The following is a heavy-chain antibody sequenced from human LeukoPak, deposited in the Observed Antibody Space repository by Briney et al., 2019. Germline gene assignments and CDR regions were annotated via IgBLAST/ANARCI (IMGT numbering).Heavy chain of an antibody. D-gene: IGHD3-9*01. J-gene: IGHJ4*02. CDR2: IWYGGSNK. CDR1: GFTFSSYG. V-gene: IGHV3-33*08. Sequence: GRSLRLSCAASGFTFSSYGMHWVRQAPGKGLEWVAVIWYGGSNKYYADSVKGRFTISRDNSKNTLYLQMNSLRAEDTAVYYCARGYFDSLPRYWGQGTLVTVSS. CDR3: ARGYFDSLPRY.